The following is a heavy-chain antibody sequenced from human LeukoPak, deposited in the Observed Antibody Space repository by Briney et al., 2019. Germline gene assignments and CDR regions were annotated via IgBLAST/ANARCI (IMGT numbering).Heavy chain of an antibody. V-gene: IGHV4-59*01. D-gene: IGHD6-6*01. CDR1: GGSISSYY. Sequence: SGTLSLTCTVSGGSISSYYWSWIRQPPGKGLEWIGYIYYSGSTNYNPSLKSRVTISVDTSKNQFSLKLSSVTAADTAVYYCARGYSSSSIDYWGQGTLVTVSS. CDR2: IYYSGST. J-gene: IGHJ4*02. CDR3: ARGYSSSSIDY.